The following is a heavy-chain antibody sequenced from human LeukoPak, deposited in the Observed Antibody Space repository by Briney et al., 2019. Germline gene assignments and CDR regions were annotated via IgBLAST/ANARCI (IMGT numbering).Heavy chain of an antibody. D-gene: IGHD2-15*01. CDR1: GGSISSYY. J-gene: IGHJ5*02. V-gene: IGHV4-4*07. Sequence: SETLSLTCTVSGGSISSYYWSWIRQPAGKGLEWIGRIYTSGSTNYNPSLKNRVTITLDTPTNQFSFQLTSVTAADTAVNYCSRGYCGVGSCLNWFDPWGLGTLVTVSS. CDR2: IYTSGST. CDR3: SRGYCGVGSCLNWFDP.